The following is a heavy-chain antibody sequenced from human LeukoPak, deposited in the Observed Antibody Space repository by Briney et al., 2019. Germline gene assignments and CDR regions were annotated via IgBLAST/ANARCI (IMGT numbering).Heavy chain of an antibody. D-gene: IGHD6-13*01. CDR3: ARAGYSSSSGAFDI. CDR1: GYTLTELS. V-gene: IGHV1-24*01. CDR2: FDPEDGET. Sequence: ASVKVSCKVSGYTLTELSMHWVRQAPGKGLEWMGGFDPEDGETIYAQKFQGRVTITADESTSTAYMELSSLRSEDTAVYYCARAGYSSSSGAFDIWGQGTMVTVSS. J-gene: IGHJ3*02.